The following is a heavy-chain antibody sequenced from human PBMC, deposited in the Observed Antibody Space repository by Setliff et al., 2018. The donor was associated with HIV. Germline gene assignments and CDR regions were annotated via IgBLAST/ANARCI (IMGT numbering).Heavy chain of an antibody. Sequence: ASVKVSCKASGYTFTSYAMHWVRQAPGQGLEWMGWINAGNGDTKYSQKFQGRVTFTWDTSASTAYMELSSLRSEDTALYYRARDSGDDYSDYYYYGMDVWGQGTTVTVSS. CDR1: GYTFTSYA. CDR2: INAGNGDT. CDR3: ARDSGDDYSDYYYYGMDV. D-gene: IGHD4-4*01. J-gene: IGHJ6*02. V-gene: IGHV1-3*01.